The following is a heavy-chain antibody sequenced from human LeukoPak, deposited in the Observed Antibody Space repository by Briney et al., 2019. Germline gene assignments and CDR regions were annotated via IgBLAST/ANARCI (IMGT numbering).Heavy chain of an antibody. V-gene: IGHV3-23*01. J-gene: IGHJ4*02. Sequence: GGSLRLSCAASGFTFSSYAMSWVRQAPGGGLEWVSAISGSGGSTYYADSVKGRFTISRDNSKNTLYLKMNSLRAEDTAVYYCAKDPDTMVRGVIITGGDYWGQGTLVTVSS. D-gene: IGHD3-10*01. CDR1: GFTFSSYA. CDR2: ISGSGGST. CDR3: AKDPDTMVRGVIITGGDY.